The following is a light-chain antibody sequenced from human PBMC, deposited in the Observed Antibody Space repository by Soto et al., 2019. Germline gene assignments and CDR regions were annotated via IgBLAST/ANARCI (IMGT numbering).Light chain of an antibody. J-gene: IGLJ2*01. CDR1: SSNTRSYT. V-gene: IGLV1-44*01. Sequence: QSVLTQPPSASGTPGQTITISCSGSSSNTRSYTVHWYQLLPGTAPKLLIYSHNQRPSGVPDRFSGSKSGTSASLAISGLQSEDEADYYCATWDDSLNSPVFGGGTKVTVL. CDR3: ATWDDSLNSPV. CDR2: SHN.